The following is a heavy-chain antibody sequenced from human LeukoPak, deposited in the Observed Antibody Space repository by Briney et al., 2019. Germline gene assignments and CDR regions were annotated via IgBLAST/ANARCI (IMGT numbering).Heavy chain of an antibody. V-gene: IGHV3-21*01. Sequence: PGGSLRLSCAASGFTFSSYIMNWVRQAPGKGLEWVTSISSSSSYIYYADSVKGRFTISRDNAKNSLYLQMNSLRAEDTAVYYCARDHVTGTSGYDYWGQGTLVTVSS. D-gene: IGHD1/OR15-1a*01. CDR2: ISSSSSYI. J-gene: IGHJ4*02. CDR1: GFTFSSYI. CDR3: ARDHVTGTSGYDY.